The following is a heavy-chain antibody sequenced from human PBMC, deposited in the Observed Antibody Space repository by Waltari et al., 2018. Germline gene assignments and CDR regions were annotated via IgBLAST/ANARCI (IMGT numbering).Heavy chain of an antibody. CDR1: GGSVTSASDS. D-gene: IGHD1-1*01. CDR2: VSNSGDT. J-gene: IGHJ4*02. V-gene: IGHV4-61*01. CDR3: ARGSDAYKTAY. Sequence: QVQLQESGPGLLKPSETLSLTCTVSGGSVTSASDSWSWIRQPPGKGLEWIGYVSNSGDTNYKPSLRGRVTISLDTSRNQFSLKVSSVTAADTAMYYCARGSDAYKTAYWGQGTLVTVSS.